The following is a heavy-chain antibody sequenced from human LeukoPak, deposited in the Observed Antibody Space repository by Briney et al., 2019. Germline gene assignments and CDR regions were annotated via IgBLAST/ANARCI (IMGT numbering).Heavy chain of an antibody. D-gene: IGHD5-12*01. J-gene: IGHJ4*02. V-gene: IGHV1-46*01. CDR1: GYTFSSYY. CDR2: IIPSDGFT. CDR3: AKDRAVATIGGIDY. Sequence: GASVKVSCKASGYTFSSYYVHWVRQAPGQGLEWMGMIIPSDGFTSYAQKFQGRVTMTRDMSTSTVYMELSSLRSDDTAVYYCAKDRAVATIGGIDYWGQGTLVTVSS.